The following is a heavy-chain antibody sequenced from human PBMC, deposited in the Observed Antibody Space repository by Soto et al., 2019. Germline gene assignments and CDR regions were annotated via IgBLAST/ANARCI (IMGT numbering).Heavy chain of an antibody. D-gene: IGHD4-4*01. CDR2: IYYSGST. V-gene: IGHV4-59*08. CDR1: GGSVSSYY. J-gene: IGHJ4*02. Sequence: SETLSLTCTVSGGSVSSYYWSWIRQSPGKELEKIGYIYYSGSTKYKPSLKSRVTISVDTSKNKFSLKMSSATAADTAVYYCARHSNRNYGLYYFDYWGLGALVTVSS. CDR3: ARHSNRNYGLYYFDY.